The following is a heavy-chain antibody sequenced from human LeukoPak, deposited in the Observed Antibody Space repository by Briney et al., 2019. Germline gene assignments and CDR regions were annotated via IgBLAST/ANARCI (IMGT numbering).Heavy chain of an antibody. CDR3: ARQDGSGSYNKMLLDY. CDR1: GGSISSSYY. CDR2: IYHSGST. D-gene: IGHD3-10*01. Sequence: SETLSLTCTGSGGSISSSYYWGWIRQPPGKGLEWIGNIYHSGSTYYNPSLKSRVTISVDTSKNQFSLKLSSVTAADTAVYYCARQDGSGSYNKMLLDYWGQGTLVTVSS. J-gene: IGHJ4*02. V-gene: IGHV4-39*01.